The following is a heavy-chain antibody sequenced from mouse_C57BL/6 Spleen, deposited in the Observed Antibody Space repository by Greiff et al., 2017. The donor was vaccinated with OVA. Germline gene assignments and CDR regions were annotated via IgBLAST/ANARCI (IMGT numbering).Heavy chain of an antibody. Sequence: VQLQQSGAELVRPGTSVKVSCKASGYAFTNYLIEWVKQRPGQGLEWIGVINPGSGGTNYNEKFKGKATLTADKSSSTAYMQLSSLTSEDSAVYFCARVYDGYYDDYAMDYWGQGTSVTVSS. V-gene: IGHV1-54*01. CDR3: ARVYDGYYDDYAMDY. D-gene: IGHD2-3*01. CDR1: GYAFTNYL. J-gene: IGHJ4*01. CDR2: INPGSGGT.